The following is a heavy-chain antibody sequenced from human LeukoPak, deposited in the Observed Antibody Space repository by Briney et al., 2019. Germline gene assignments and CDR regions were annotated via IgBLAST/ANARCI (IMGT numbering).Heavy chain of an antibody. D-gene: IGHD3-22*01. Sequence: GGSLRLSCAASGFTFSSYWMIWVRQAAGKGLEWVANIKQDGSEKYYVDSVKGRFTISRDNAKNSLYLQMNSLRAEDTAVYYCAELGITMIEGVWGKGTTVTISS. V-gene: IGHV3-7*01. CDR1: GFTFSSYW. CDR3: AELGITMIEGV. CDR2: IKQDGSEK. J-gene: IGHJ6*04.